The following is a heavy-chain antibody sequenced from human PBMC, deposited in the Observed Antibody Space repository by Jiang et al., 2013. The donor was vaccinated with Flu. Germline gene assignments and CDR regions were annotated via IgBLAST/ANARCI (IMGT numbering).Heavy chain of an antibody. CDR1: SSSGSY. CDR2: ISYSGTT. V-gene: IGHV4-39*01. Sequence: SSSGSYWGWVRQPPGKGLEWVGSISYSGTTYYPPSLKSRVTISVDTSKKQFSLQLRSVTDADTAVYYCARRISARNMIDYWGQGILVTVSS. CDR3: ARRISARNMIDY. D-gene: IGHD2/OR15-2a*01. J-gene: IGHJ4*02.